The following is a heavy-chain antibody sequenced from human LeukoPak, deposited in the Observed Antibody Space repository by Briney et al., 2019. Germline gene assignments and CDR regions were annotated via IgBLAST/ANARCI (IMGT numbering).Heavy chain of an antibody. CDR3: ARGRGYGDYYFDY. Sequence: GGSLRLSCAASGFTFSSYGMHGVRQAPGKGLEWVAFIWYDGCNKYFADSVRGRFTISRDNSKNTLYLQMYSLRAEDTAVYYCARGRGYGDYYFDYLGQGTLVTVSS. CDR1: GFTFSSYG. V-gene: IGHV3-33*01. J-gene: IGHJ4*02. CDR2: IWYDGCNK. D-gene: IGHD4-17*01.